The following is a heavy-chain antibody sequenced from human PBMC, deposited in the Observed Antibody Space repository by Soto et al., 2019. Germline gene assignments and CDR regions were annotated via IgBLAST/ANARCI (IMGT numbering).Heavy chain of an antibody. CDR1: GYMFTRYG. CDR3: ARHTDDVHYVWGSDYDGMDV. CDR2: ISLKNGKT. J-gene: IGHJ6*02. V-gene: IGHV1-18*01. Sequence: QVQLVQSGAEVKKPGASVKVSCKATGYMFTRYGITWVRQAPGQGLEWMGWISLKNGKTKYAQKFQGRVTMTTDTATNTAYMELRSLRFDGTVIYYCARHTDDVHYVWGSDYDGMDVWGQGSTVTVSS. D-gene: IGHD3-16*01.